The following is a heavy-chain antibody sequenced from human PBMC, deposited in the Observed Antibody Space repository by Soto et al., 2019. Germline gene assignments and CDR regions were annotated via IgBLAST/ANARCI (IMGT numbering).Heavy chain of an antibody. CDR3: ARLANWGSYYFDY. CDR2: IYYSGST. V-gene: IGHV4-59*01. J-gene: IGHJ4*02. CDR1: GGSISSYY. D-gene: IGHD7-27*01. Sequence: WETLSLTCTVSGGSISSYYWSWIRQPPGKGLEWIGYIYYSGSTNYNPSLKSRVTISVDTSKNQFSLKLSSVTAADTAVYYCARLANWGSYYFDYWGQGTLVTVSS.